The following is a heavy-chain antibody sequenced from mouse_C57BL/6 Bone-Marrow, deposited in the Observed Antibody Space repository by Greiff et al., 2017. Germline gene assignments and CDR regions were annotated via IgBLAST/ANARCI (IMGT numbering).Heavy chain of an antibody. D-gene: IGHD2-3*01. CDR1: GFTFSSYG. J-gene: IGHJ4*01. Sequence: EVMLVESGGDLVKPGGSLKLPCAASGFTFSSYGMSWVRQTPDKRLEWVATISSGGSYTYHPDSVKGRFTISRDNAKNTLYLQMSSLKSEDTAMYYCARHDGFYYYAMDYWGQRTSVTVSS. CDR2: ISSGGSYT. V-gene: IGHV5-6*01. CDR3: ARHDGFYYYAMDY.